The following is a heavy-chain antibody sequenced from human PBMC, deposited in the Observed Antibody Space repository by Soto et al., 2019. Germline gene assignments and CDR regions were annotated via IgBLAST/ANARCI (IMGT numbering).Heavy chain of an antibody. D-gene: IGHD2-21*02. Sequence: ASVKVSCKASGYTFTSYGISRVRQAPGQGLEWMGWISAYSGNTNYAQKLQGRVTMTTDTSTSTAYMELRSLRSDDTAVYYCARDKGAYCGGDCYSTWFDPWGQGTLVTVSS. J-gene: IGHJ5*02. CDR3: ARDKGAYCGGDCYSTWFDP. CDR2: ISAYSGNT. CDR1: GYTFTSYG. V-gene: IGHV1-18*01.